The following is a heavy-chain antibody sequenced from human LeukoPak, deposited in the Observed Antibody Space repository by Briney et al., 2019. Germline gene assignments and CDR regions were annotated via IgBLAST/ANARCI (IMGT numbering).Heavy chain of an antibody. CDR3: ANLSSFDYYYYYYMDV. CDR1: GGSISISSYY. Sequence: SETLSLTCTVSGGSISISSYYWGWIRQPPGKGLEWIGSIYYSGSTYYNPSLKSRVTISVDTSKNQFSLKLSSVTAADTAVYYCANLSSFDYYYYYYMDVWGKGTTVTVSS. V-gene: IGHV4-39*01. D-gene: IGHD6-6*01. J-gene: IGHJ6*03. CDR2: IYYSGST.